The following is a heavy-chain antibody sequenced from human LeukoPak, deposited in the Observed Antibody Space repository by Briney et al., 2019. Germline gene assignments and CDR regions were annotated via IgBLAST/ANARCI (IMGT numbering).Heavy chain of an antibody. V-gene: IGHV1-46*02. CDR3: ARAPAPYSGYDPNMGDY. CDR2: INPSGGNT. D-gene: IGHD5-12*01. Sequence: ASVKVSCKASGYNFNSYYMHWVRQAPGQGLEWMGTINPSGGNTIYAQKFQGRVTMTRDTSTSTVYMELSGLRSEDTAVYYCARAPAPYSGYDPNMGDYWGQGTLVTVSS. J-gene: IGHJ4*02. CDR1: GYNFNSYY.